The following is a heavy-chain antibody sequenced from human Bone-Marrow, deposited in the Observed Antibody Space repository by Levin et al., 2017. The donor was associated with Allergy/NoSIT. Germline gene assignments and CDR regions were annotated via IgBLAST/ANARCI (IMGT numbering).Heavy chain of an antibody. J-gene: IGHJ4*02. CDR3: ARDPQFDNDYSNYEDPYYFDY. CDR2: ISSRSTTI. D-gene: IGHD4-11*01. Sequence: GGSLRLSCEASGFTFSSYGVNWVRQAPGKGLDWVSYISSRSTTIHYAESVKGRFTISRDNAKKLVYLQMNSLRAADTAVYFCARDPQFDNDYSNYEDPYYFDYWGRGTLVTVSS. CDR1: GFTFSSYG. V-gene: IGHV3-48*01.